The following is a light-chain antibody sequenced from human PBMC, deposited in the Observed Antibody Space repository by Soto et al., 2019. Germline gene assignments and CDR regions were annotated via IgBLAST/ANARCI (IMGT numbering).Light chain of an antibody. CDR2: DAS. Sequence: DIQMTQSPSTLSLSVGERVTLTCRASQSISSWLAWYQQKPGKAPKLLIYDASSMESGVPSRFSGSGSGTEFTLTISSLQPDDFATYYCQQYNSYSITFGHGTRLEI. CDR1: QSISSW. CDR3: QQYNSYSIT. J-gene: IGKJ5*01. V-gene: IGKV1-5*01.